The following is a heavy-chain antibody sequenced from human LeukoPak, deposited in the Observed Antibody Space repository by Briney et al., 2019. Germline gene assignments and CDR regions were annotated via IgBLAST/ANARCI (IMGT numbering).Heavy chain of an antibody. D-gene: IGHD2-15*01. CDR1: GFTFSSYA. CDR3: ARDAEYCSGGSCYLDYYYMDV. V-gene: IGHV3-30*04. Sequence: GGSLGLSCAASGFTFSSYAMHWVRQAPGKGLEWVAVISYDGSNKYYADSVKGRFTISRDNSKNTLYLQMNSLRAEDTAVYYCARDAEYCSGGSCYLDYYYMDVWGKGTTVTVSS. J-gene: IGHJ6*03. CDR2: ISYDGSNK.